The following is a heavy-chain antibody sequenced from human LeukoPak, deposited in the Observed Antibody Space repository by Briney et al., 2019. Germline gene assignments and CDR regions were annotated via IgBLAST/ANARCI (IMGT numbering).Heavy chain of an antibody. Sequence: GASVKVSCKASGYTFTGYYMHWVRQAPGQGLEWMGWINSNSGGTKYAQKFQGRVTMTRDTSISTAYMELSRLRSDDTAVYYCARTLGTGYNYWAFDVRGQGTMVTVSS. J-gene: IGHJ3*01. CDR3: ARTLGTGYNYWAFDV. V-gene: IGHV1-2*02. CDR2: INSNSGGT. D-gene: IGHD5-24*01. CDR1: GYTFTGYY.